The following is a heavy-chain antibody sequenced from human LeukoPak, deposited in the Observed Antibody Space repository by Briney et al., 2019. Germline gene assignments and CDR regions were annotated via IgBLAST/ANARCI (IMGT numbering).Heavy chain of an antibody. D-gene: IGHD2-2*02. CDR3: ARESVIVVVPAAIDRWYCYGMDV. CDR1: GYTFTSYG. CDR2: ISAYNGNT. Sequence: SVKVSCKASGYTFTSYGISWVRQAPGQGLEWMGWISAYNGNTNYAQKLQGRVTMTTDTSTSTAYMELRSLRSDDTAVYYCARESVIVVVPAAIDRWYCYGMDVWGQGTTVTVSS. V-gene: IGHV1-18*01. J-gene: IGHJ6*02.